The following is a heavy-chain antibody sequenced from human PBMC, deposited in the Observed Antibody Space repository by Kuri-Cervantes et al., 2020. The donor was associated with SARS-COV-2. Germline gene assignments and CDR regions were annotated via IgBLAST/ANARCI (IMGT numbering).Heavy chain of an antibody. V-gene: IGHV3-66*01. CDR1: GFTFSGSP. D-gene: IGHD6-19*01. CDR3: ARGNVAVAGDAFDV. CDR2: IFTDDKT. J-gene: IGHJ3*01. Sequence: GESLKISCAASGFTFSGSPIHWVRQAPGKGLEWVSVIFTDDKTYYADSVKDRVNMSRDNFRNTVFLQINSLRADDTAVYYCARGNVAVAGDAFDVWGHGTVVTVSS.